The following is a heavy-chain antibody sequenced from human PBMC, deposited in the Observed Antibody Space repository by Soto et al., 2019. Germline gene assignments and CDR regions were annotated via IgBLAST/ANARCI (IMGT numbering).Heavy chain of an antibody. CDR3: ARGVVLVPPGILRRGDFFDP. J-gene: IGHJ5*02. Sequence: SSETLSLTCAVSGYSISSGYYWGWIRQPPGKGLEWIGSIYHSGSTYYNPSLKSRVTISEDRSKKVFSLKLASVTAADTAVYYCARGVVLVPPGILRRGDFFDPWGQGTLVTVSS. V-gene: IGHV4-38-2*01. CDR1: GYSISSGYY. D-gene: IGHD2-2*01. CDR2: IYHSGST.